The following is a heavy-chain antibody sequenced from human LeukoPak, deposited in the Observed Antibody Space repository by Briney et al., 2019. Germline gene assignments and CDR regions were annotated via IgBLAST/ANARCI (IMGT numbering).Heavy chain of an antibody. CDR1: GYSISSGYY. CDR3: ARSTIIPNWFDP. J-gene: IGHJ5*02. V-gene: IGHV4-38-2*02. D-gene: IGHD2-21*01. Sequence: SETLSLTCTVSGYSISSGYYWGWIRQPPGKGLEWIGSIYHSGSTYYNPSLKSRVTISVDTSKNQFSLKLSSVTAADTAVYYCARSTIIPNWFDPWGQGTLVTVSS. CDR2: IYHSGST.